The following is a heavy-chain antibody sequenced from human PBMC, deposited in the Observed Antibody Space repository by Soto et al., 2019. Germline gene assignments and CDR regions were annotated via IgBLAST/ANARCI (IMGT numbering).Heavy chain of an antibody. D-gene: IGHD6-19*01. J-gene: IGHJ6*02. CDR3: ARLGRWLVLGYYYYGMDV. CDR1: GYTFTSYG. Sequence: GASVKVSCKASGYTFTSYGISWVRQAPGQGLEWMGWISAYNGNTNYAQKLQGRVTMTTDTSTSTAYMELRSLRSDDTAVYYCARLGRWLVLGYYYYGMDVWGQGTTVTVSS. CDR2: ISAYNGNT. V-gene: IGHV1-18*04.